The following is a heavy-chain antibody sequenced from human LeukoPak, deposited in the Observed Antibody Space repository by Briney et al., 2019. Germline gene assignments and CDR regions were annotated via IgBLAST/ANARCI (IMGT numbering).Heavy chain of an antibody. V-gene: IGHV1-18*01. CDR3: ARDQPIVGDPCYGLDV. J-gene: IGHJ6*02. D-gene: IGHD1-26*01. CDR1: GYTFTGYA. CDR2: ISAYNGNT. Sequence: ASVRVSCKASGYTFTGYAISWVRQAPGQGLEWMGYISAYNGNTEYAQKIQGRVSMTTDTSTSTAYMELRSLTYDDTAIYYCARDQPIVGDPCYGLDVWGQGTTVTVSS.